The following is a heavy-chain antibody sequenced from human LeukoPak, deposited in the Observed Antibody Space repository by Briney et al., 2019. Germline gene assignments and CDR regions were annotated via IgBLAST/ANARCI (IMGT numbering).Heavy chain of an antibody. CDR3: ARSGCDAFDI. J-gene: IGHJ3*02. Sequence: GASVKVSCKASGYTFSGYYMHWVRQAPGQGLEWMGWIYPNSGDTKYAQKFQGRVTVTRDTSISTAFMEVSRLTSDDTAVYYCARSGCDAFDISGQGTMVTVSS. CDR2: IYPNSGDT. D-gene: IGHD1-26*01. V-gene: IGHV1-2*02. CDR1: GYTFSGYY.